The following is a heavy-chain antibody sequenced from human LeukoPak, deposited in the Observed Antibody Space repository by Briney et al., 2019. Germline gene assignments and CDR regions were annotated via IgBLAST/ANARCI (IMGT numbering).Heavy chain of an antibody. V-gene: IGHV1-69*05. CDR1: RGTFSSYA. Sequence: SVKVSCKASRGTFSSYAISWVRQAPGQGLEWMGGIIPIFGTANYAQKFQGRVTITTDESTSTAYMELSSLRSEDTAVYYCARGFGGAMVKYHYYYYMDVWGKGTTVTVSS. D-gene: IGHD5-18*01. J-gene: IGHJ6*03. CDR3: ARGFGGAMVKYHYYYYMDV. CDR2: IIPIFGTA.